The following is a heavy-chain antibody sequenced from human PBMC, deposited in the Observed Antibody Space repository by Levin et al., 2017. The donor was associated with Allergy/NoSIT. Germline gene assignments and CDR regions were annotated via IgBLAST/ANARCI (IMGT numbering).Heavy chain of an antibody. CDR3: AKGKDRYCSSTSCYTYATYFDY. J-gene: IGHJ4*02. V-gene: IGHV3-30*18. D-gene: IGHD2-2*02. Sequence: GESLKISCAASGFTFSSYGMHWVRQAPGKGLEWVAVISYDGSNKYYADSVKGRFTISRDNSKNTLYLQMNSLRAEDTAVYYCAKGKDRYCSSTSCYTYATYFDYWGQGTLVTVSS. CDR1: GFTFSSYG. CDR2: ISYDGSNK.